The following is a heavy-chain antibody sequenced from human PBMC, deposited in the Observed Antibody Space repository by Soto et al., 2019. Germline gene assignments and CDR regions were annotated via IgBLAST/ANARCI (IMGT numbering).Heavy chain of an antibody. J-gene: IGHJ6*02. Sequence: KPSETLSLTCAVYGGSFSVYSWTWLRQPPGKGLEWIGEINHSGTADYNPALKSRVTMSADTSKNQFSLRMTSVTAADTAVYYCARARFDSWSHIYYGLDVWGQGTTVTVSS. CDR3: ARARFDSWSHIYYGLDV. D-gene: IGHD3-3*01. CDR2: INHSGTA. CDR1: GGSFSVYS. V-gene: IGHV4-34*01.